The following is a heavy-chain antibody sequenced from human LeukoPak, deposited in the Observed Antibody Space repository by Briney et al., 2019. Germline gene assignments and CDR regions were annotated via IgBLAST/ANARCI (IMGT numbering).Heavy chain of an antibody. D-gene: IGHD3-9*01. CDR1: GGSISSYY. V-gene: IGHV4-4*07. Sequence: SETLSLTCTVSGGSISSYYRSWIRQPAGKGLEWIGRIYTSGSTNFNPSLKSRVTMSVDTSKNQFSLKLSSVTAADTAVYYCARVPPLTGYYSDAFDIWGQGRVVTVSS. CDR2: IYTSGST. J-gene: IGHJ3*02. CDR3: ARVPPLTGYYSDAFDI.